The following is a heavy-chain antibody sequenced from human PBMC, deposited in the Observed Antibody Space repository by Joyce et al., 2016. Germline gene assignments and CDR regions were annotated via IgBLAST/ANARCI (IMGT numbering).Heavy chain of an antibody. J-gene: IGHJ5*02. CDR2: IRSKAYGGTT. CDR1: GFIFGDYA. Sequence: EVQLVASGGGLVKPGRSLRLSCTSSGFIFGDYAMNWFRQAAGKELEWVGFIRSKAYGGTTEYPASVKGRFTISRGDSKSIANLQVNSLKAEDTAVYYCTSIDDCSGGSCYEGRFDPWGQGTLVTVSS. CDR3: TSIDDCSGGSCYEGRFDP. V-gene: IGHV3-49*05. D-gene: IGHD2-15*01.